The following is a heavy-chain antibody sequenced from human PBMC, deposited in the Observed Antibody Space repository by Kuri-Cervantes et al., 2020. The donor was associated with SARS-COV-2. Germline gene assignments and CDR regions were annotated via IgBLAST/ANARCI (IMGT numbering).Heavy chain of an antibody. CDR3: ARGGKHHHILRFLESFHFDS. V-gene: IGHV1-2*04. CDR1: GYTFTDYY. J-gene: IGHJ4*02. D-gene: IGHD3-3*01. CDR2: INPNSGGT. Sequence: ASVKVSCKASGYTFTDYYINWVRLAPGQGLEWMGWINPNSGGTDYAQRYQGWVTMTRDTSTRTVFMELNRLTSDDTAVYFCARGGKHHHILRFLESFHFDSWGQGTLVTVSS.